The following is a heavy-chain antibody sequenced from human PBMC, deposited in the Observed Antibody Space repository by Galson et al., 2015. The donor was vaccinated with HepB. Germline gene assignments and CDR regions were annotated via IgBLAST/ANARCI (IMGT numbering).Heavy chain of an antibody. J-gene: IGHJ3*02. CDR1: GFSLSTSGVG. CDR3: AHRASSGYPNAFDI. V-gene: IGHV2-5*01. D-gene: IGHD5-12*01. CDR2: IYGNDDK. Sequence: PALVKPTQPLTLTCTFSGFSLSTSGVGVGWLRQPPGKALEWLALIYGNDDKRYSPSLKSRLTITKDTSKNQVVLTMTNMDPVDTATYYCAHRASSGYPNAFDIWGQGTMVTVSS.